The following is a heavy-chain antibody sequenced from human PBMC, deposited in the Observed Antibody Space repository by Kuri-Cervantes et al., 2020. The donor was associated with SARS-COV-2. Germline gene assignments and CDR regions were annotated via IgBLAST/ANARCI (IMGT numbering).Heavy chain of an antibody. CDR2: ISYDGSNK. D-gene: IGHD5-18*01. Sequence: GGSLRLSCAASGFTFSSYGMHWVRQAPGKGLEWVAVISYDGSNKYYADSVKGRFTISRDNSKNTLYLQMNSLRAEDAAVYYCAEDQGDSYGISYFDYWGQGTLVTVSS. CDR1: GFTFSSYG. V-gene: IGHV3-30*18. CDR3: AEDQGDSYGISYFDY. J-gene: IGHJ4*02.